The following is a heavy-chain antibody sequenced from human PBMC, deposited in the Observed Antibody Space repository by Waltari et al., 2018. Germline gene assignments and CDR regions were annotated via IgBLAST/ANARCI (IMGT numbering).Heavy chain of an antibody. CDR1: GFTCGGYW. CDR3: ARDQAVIYMMTLYDY. V-gene: IGHV3-7*01. J-gene: IGHJ4*02. CDR2: IKQDGSEE. D-gene: IGHD2-21*01. Sequence: EVQLVESGGGLVQPGGSLRLSCAAAGFTCGGYWLGWVRPAPGKGGEGGAKIKQDGSEEYYLDSVKGRFTVSRDNAKNTLYLQMNSLRVEDTAVYYCARDQAVIYMMTLYDYWGQGTLVTVSS.